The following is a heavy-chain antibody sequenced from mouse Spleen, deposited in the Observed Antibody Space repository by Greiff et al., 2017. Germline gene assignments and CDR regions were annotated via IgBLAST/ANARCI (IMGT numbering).Heavy chain of an antibody. D-gene: IGHD2-4*01. CDR1: GYAFSSSW. Sequence: QVQLKQSGPELVKPGASVKISCKASGYAFSSSWMNWVKQRPGKGLEWIGRIYPGDGDTNYNGKFKGKATLTADKSSSTAYMQLSSLTSEDSAVYFCARPIYYDYDVFDYWGQGTTLTVSS. CDR2: IYPGDGDT. CDR3: ARPIYYDYDVFDY. V-gene: IGHV1-82*01. J-gene: IGHJ2*01.